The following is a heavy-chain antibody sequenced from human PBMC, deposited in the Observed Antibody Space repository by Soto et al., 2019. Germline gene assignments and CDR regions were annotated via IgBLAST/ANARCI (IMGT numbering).Heavy chain of an antibody. CDR1: GCSISSYY. CDR3: ARVKCSGGSCYATTWFDT. V-gene: IGHV4-59*01. J-gene: IGHJ5*02. D-gene: IGHD2-15*01. CDR2: IYYSGST. Sequence: PSETLSLTCTVSGCSISSYYWSWIRQPPGKGLEWIGYIYYSGSTNYNPSLKSRVTISVDTSKNQFSLKLSSVTAADTAVYYCARVKCSGGSCYATTWFDTWGQGTLVTVSS.